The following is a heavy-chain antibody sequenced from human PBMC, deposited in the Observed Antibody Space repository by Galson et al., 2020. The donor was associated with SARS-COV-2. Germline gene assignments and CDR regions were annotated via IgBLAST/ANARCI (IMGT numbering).Heavy chain of an antibody. CDR3: ARDEGIRGYNYGRLYYGMDV. CDR2: ISTSSSYT. J-gene: IGHJ6*02. V-gene: IGHV3-21*01. D-gene: IGHD5-18*01. Sequence: GGSLRLSCAGSGFPFSTSSMNWVRLAPGKGLEWVSSISTSSSYTYYVDSVKGRFSISRDNPRNSLYLQMNSLRAEDTAVYYCARDEGIRGYNYGRLYYGMDVWGQGTTVTVS. CDR1: GFPFSTSS.